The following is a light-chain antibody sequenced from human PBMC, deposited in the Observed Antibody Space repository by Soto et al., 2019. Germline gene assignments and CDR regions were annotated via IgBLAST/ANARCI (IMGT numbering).Light chain of an antibody. Sequence: EILLTQSPCTLALSPGERATLSCRASQSVSRSYLAWYQQKPGQAPRLLIYGASTRATGVPARFSGSGSGTEFTLTISSLQSEDFEVYYCQQYNNWPWTFGQGTKVDIK. CDR2: GAS. V-gene: IGKV3-15*01. CDR1: QSVSRSY. J-gene: IGKJ1*01. CDR3: QQYNNWPWT.